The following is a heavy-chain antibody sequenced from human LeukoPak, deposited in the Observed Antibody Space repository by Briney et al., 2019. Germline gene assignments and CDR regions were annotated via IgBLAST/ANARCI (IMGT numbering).Heavy chain of an antibody. CDR2: FDPEESET. Sequence: ASVKVSCKVSGYTLSDLVIHWVRQAPGKGLEWMGGFDPEESETLYAFRFQGRVTITRNTSISTAYMELSSLRSEDTAVYYCARGRGGSSGSPFDYWGQGTLVTVSS. CDR1: GYTLSDLV. V-gene: IGHV1-24*01. D-gene: IGHD1-26*01. J-gene: IGHJ4*02. CDR3: ARGRGGSSGSPFDY.